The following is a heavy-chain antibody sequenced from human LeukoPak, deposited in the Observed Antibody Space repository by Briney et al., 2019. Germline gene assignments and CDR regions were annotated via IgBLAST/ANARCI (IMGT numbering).Heavy chain of an antibody. CDR1: GGSISSGGYY. V-gene: IGHV4-61*08. J-gene: IGHJ6*02. CDR2: IYYSGST. CDR3: ARFRKGIDGMDV. Sequence: SETLSLTCTVSGGSISSGGYYWRWIRQHPGKGLEWIGYIYYSGSTNYNPSLKSRVTISVDTSKNQFSLKLSSVTAADTAVYYCARFRKGIDGMDVWGQGTTVTVSS. D-gene: IGHD2-15*01.